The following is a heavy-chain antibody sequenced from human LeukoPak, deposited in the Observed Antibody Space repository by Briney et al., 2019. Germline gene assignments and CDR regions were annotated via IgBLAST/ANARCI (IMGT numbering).Heavy chain of an antibody. CDR3: AREIVVVNHYYMDV. J-gene: IGHJ6*03. V-gene: IGHV4-59*11. CDR2: IYYSGST. Sequence: SSETLSLTCTVSGGSISSHNWSWIRQPPGKGLEWIGYIYYSGSTNYNPSLKSRVTISVDTSKNQFSLKLSSVTAADTAVYYCAREIVVVNHYYMDVWGKGTTVTVSS. D-gene: IGHD3-22*01. CDR1: GGSISSHN.